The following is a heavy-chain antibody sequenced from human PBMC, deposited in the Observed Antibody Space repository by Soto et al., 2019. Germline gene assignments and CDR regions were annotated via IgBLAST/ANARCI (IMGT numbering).Heavy chain of an antibody. J-gene: IGHJ5*02. CDR1: GFTFSSYS. Sequence: EVQLVESGGGLVQPGGSLRLSCAASGFTFSSYSMNWVRQAPGKGLEWVSYISSSSSTIYYADSVKGRFTISRDNAKNXLYMQRNSLRAEDTAVYYCAREYCSSTSCLNWFDPWGQGTLVTVSS. D-gene: IGHD2-2*01. V-gene: IGHV3-48*01. CDR2: ISSSSSTI. CDR3: AREYCSSTSCLNWFDP.